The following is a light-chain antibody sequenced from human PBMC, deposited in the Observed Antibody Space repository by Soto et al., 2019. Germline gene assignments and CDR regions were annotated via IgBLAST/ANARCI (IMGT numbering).Light chain of an antibody. CDR2: DVS. J-gene: IGLJ1*01. Sequence: QSVLTQPPSASGSPGQSVTISCTGTTSDVGSYNYVSWYQQYPGKAPKLIMYDVSKRPSGVPDRFTGSKSGNTASLTVSGLQAEDEADYYCNSYGGSDNYVFGTGTKVTVL. V-gene: IGLV2-8*01. CDR3: NSYGGSDNYV. CDR1: TSDVGSYNY.